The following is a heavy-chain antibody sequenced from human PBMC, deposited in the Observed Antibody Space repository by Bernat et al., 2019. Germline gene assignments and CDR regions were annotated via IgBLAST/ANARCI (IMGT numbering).Heavy chain of an antibody. Sequence: EVQLLESGGGLVQPGGSLRLSCAASGFTFSSYAMSWVRQAPGKGLEWVSAISGSGGSTYYADSVKGRFTISRDNSKNMLYLQMNSLRAEDTAVYYCAKPYYDFWSGYYTGGLDYWGQGTLVTVSS. CDR3: AKPYYDFWSGYYTGGLDY. D-gene: IGHD3-3*01. CDR1: GFTFSSYA. CDR2: ISGSGGST. V-gene: IGHV3-23*01. J-gene: IGHJ4*02.